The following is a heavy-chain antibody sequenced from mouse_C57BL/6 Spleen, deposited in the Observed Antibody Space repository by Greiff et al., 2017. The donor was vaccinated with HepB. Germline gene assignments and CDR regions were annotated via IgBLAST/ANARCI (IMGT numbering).Heavy chain of an antibody. V-gene: IGHV1-81*01. CDR1: GYTFTSYG. J-gene: IGHJ4*01. CDR3: ARTGRDYAMDY. Sequence: QVHVKQSGAELARPGASVKLSCKASGYTFTSYGISWVKQRTGQGLEWIGEIYPRSGNTYYNEKFKGKATLTADKSSSTAYMELRSLTSEDSAVYFCARTGRDYAMDYWGQGTSVTVSS. CDR2: IYPRSGNT.